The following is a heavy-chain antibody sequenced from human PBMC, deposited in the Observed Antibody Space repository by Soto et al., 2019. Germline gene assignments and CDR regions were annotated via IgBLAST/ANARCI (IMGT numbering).Heavy chain of an antibody. Sequence: PGGSLRLSCAASGFTVSRNFMNWVRQAPGKGLEWVGRIKSKTNGGTTDYAAPVKGRFTISRDDSKNMLYLQMSGLKTEDTAVYYCSTNKYYSGSLDVWGQGTTVTVSS. CDR2: IKSKTNGGTT. V-gene: IGHV3-15*07. D-gene: IGHD1-26*01. CDR1: GFTVSRNF. J-gene: IGHJ6*02. CDR3: STNKYYSGSLDV.